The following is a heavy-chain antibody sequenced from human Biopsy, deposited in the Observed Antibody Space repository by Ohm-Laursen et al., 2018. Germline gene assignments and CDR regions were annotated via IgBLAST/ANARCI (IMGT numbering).Heavy chain of an antibody. Sequence: SDTLSLTCRVSGASVKNSGYFWAWLRQRPGKGLEWIGYISYNESTHYNPSLTSRLAISVDTSNNRISLQLRSVSVADMAGYYCVREPKTGSAEAWYFDLWGRGSPVTVPS. D-gene: IGHD3-9*01. CDR1: GASVKNSGYF. CDR2: ISYNEST. J-gene: IGHJ2*01. V-gene: IGHV4-31*03. CDR3: VREPKTGSAEAWYFDL.